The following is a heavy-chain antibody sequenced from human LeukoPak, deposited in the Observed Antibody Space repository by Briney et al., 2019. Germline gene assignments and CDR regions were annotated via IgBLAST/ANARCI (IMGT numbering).Heavy chain of an antibody. CDR3: ARPLYYYDSSGYSYGRGMDYYYGMDV. CDR2: INPSGGST. D-gene: IGHD3-22*01. J-gene: IGHJ6*02. CDR1: GYTFTSYY. Sequence: ASVKVSRKASGYTFTSYYMHWVRQAPGQGLEWMGIINPSGGSTSYAQKFQGRVTMTRDTSTNTVYMELSSLRSEDTAMYYCARPLYYYDSSGYSYGRGMDYYYGMDVWGQGTTVTVSS. V-gene: IGHV1-46*01.